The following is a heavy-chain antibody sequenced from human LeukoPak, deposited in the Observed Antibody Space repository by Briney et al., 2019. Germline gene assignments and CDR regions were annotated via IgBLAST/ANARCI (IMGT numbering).Heavy chain of an antibody. CDR1: GFTFSSYA. CDR3: AKAAGYCSSTSCPFDY. J-gene: IGHJ4*02. V-gene: IGHV3-23*01. D-gene: IGHD2-2*01. CDR2: ISGSGGST. Sequence: GGSLRLSCAASGFTFSSYAMSWVRQAPGKGLEWVSGISGSGGSTYYADSVKGRFTISRDNSKNTLYLQMNSLRAEDTAVYYCAKAAGYCSSTSCPFDYWGQGTLVTVSS.